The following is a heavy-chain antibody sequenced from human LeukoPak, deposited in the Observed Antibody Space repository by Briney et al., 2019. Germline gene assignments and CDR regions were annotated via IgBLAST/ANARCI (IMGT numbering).Heavy chain of an antibody. CDR2: ISAYNGNT. Sequence: ASLKVSCKASGYTFTSYGISWVRQALGQGLEWMGWISAYNGNTNYVQKLQGRVTMTTDTPTSTAYMELRSLRSDETAVYYCARPAKDYGDLELDYWGQGTLVTVSS. CDR1: GYTFTSYG. V-gene: IGHV1-18*01. D-gene: IGHD4-17*01. J-gene: IGHJ4*02. CDR3: ARPAKDYGDLELDY.